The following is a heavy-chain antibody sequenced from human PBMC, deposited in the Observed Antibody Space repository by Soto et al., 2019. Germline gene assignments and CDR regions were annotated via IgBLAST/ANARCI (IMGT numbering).Heavy chain of an antibody. CDR2: INPGGGRT. D-gene: IGHD2-21*02. Sequence: GASVQVSCKASGYTFTRYYIHWLRQAPGQGLEWVAMINPGGGRTNYAQMFQGRVTLTRDTSTGTVDMELSSLTSDDTAVYYCARGPSCGGDCYLFDYWGQGSLVTVSS. V-gene: IGHV1-46*01. J-gene: IGHJ4*02. CDR1: GYTFTRYY. CDR3: ARGPSCGGDCYLFDY.